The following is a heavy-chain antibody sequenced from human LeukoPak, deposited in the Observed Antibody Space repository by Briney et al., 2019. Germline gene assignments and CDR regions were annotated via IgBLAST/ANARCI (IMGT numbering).Heavy chain of an antibody. CDR1: GYTFAGYY. Sequence: ASVKVSCKASGYTFAGYYMHWVRQAPGQGLEWMGWINPKSGGTNYAQKFRGRVTMTRDTSISTAYMELSGLRSDDTAVYYCARDSGLGPTWHPFDHWGQGTPVTVSS. D-gene: IGHD1-26*01. J-gene: IGHJ4*02. V-gene: IGHV1-2*02. CDR2: INPKSGGT. CDR3: ARDSGLGPTWHPFDH.